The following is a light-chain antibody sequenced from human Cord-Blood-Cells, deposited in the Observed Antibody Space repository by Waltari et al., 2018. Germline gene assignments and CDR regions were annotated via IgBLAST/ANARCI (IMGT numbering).Light chain of an antibody. J-gene: IGKJ3*01. CDR3: QQSYSTPFT. Sequence: DIQMTQSPSSLSASVGDRVTITCRASQSISSDLNWYQQKPGKAPKLLIYAASSLQSGVPSMFSGSGSGTDFTLTISSLQPEDFATYYCQQSYSTPFTFGPGTKVDIK. CDR2: AAS. V-gene: IGKV1-39*01. CDR1: QSISSD.